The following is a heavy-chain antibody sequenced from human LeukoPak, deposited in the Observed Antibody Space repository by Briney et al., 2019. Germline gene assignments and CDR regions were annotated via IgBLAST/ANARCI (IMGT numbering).Heavy chain of an antibody. CDR3: ARIRQGGAHYDYDGYYGMDV. D-gene: IGHD3-16*01. CDR2: IDWDDDK. V-gene: IGHV2-70*11. J-gene: IGHJ6*02. Sequence: SGPTLVNPTQTLTLTCTFSGFSLSTSGMCVSWIRQPPGKALEWLARIDWDDDKYYSTSLKTRLTISKDTSKNQVVLTMTNMDPVDTATYYCARIRQGGAHYDYDGYYGMDVWGQGTTVTVSS. CDR1: GFSLSTSGMC.